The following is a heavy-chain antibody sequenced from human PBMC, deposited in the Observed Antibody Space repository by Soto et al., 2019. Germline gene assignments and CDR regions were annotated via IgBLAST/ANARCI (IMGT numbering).Heavy chain of an antibody. Sequence: ASVKVSCKASGGTFSSYSISWVRQAPGQGLEWMGGINPSGGSPSYAQKFQGRLTMTRDTSTTTVYMDLSSLRSEDTAVYYCARDGGAAYFDSWGQGTLVTVSS. J-gene: IGHJ4*02. CDR1: GGTFSSYS. V-gene: IGHV1-46*01. D-gene: IGHD2-15*01. CDR3: ARDGGAAYFDS. CDR2: INPSGGSP.